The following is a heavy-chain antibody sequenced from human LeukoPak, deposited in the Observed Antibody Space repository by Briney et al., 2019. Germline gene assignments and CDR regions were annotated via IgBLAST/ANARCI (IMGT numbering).Heavy chain of an antibody. D-gene: IGHD2-2*01. CDR2: TYYRSTWYN. J-gene: IGHJ5*02. CDR1: GDSVSSNSVT. Sequence: SQTLSLTCAISGDSVSSNSVTWNWIRQSPSRGLEWLGRTYYRSTWYNDYAVSVRGRISVNPDTSKNQFSLHLNSVTPEDTAVYYCARRLTQYDCFDPWGQGILVTVSS. V-gene: IGHV6-1*01. CDR3: ARRLTQYDCFDP.